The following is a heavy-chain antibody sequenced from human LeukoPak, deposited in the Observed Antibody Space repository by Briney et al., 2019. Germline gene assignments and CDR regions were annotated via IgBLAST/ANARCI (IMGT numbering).Heavy chain of an antibody. D-gene: IGHD5-12*01. CDR1: GGSISSYY. CDR3: ASLRGYNGYYPFDY. J-gene: IGHJ4*02. V-gene: IGHV4-59*08. CDR2: IYYSGST. Sequence: SETLSLTCTVSGGSISSYYWSWIRQPPGKGLDWIGYIYYSGSTNYNPSLKSRVTISVDMSKNQFSLKLSSVTVADTAVYYCASLRGYNGYYPFDYSGQGTLVTVSS.